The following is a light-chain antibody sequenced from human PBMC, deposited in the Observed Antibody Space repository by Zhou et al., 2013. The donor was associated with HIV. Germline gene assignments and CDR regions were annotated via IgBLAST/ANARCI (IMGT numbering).Light chain of an antibody. CDR2: DAS. CDR3: QQRRNRWT. J-gene: IGKJ1*01. V-gene: IGKV3-11*01. Sequence: EIVLTQSPGTLSLSPGERATLFCRASQSVDNNFVAWFQQKPGQAPRLLIYDASKRATGIPARFSGSGSGTDFTLTISSLEPEDFAVYYCQQRRNRWTFGQGTKVEIK. CDR1: QSVDNN.